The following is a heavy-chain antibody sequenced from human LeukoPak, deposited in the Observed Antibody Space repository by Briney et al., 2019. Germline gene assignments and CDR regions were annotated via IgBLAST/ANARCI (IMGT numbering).Heavy chain of an antibody. D-gene: IGHD4-17*01. Sequence: GASVKVSCKASGYTFTSYGISWVRQAPGQGFEWMGWISAYNGNTNYAQKLQGRVTMTTDTSTSTAYMELRSLRSDDTAVYYCAREGSMTTVTHFDYWGQGTLVTVSS. J-gene: IGHJ4*02. CDR3: AREGSMTTVTHFDY. CDR1: GYTFTSYG. CDR2: ISAYNGNT. V-gene: IGHV1-18*01.